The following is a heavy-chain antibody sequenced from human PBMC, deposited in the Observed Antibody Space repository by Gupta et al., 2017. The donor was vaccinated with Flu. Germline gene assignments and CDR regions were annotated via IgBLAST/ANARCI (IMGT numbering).Heavy chain of an antibody. CDR2: IFSNDEK. V-gene: IGHV2-26*01. D-gene: IGHD3-3*01. J-gene: IGHJ4*02. CDR1: GFSLSNARMG. CDR3: ARTAGYDFWSGYRTQLYYFDY. Sequence: QVTLKESGPVLVKPTETLTLTCTVSGFSLSNARMGVSWIRQPPGKALEWLAHIFSNDEKSYSTSLKSRLTISKDTSKSQVVLTMTNMDPVDTATYYCARTAGYDFWSGYRTQLYYFDYWGQGTLVTVAS.